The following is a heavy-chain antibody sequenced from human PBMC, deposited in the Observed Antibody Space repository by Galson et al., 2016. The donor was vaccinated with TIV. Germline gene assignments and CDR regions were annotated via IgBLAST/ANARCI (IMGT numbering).Heavy chain of an antibody. V-gene: IGHV3-23*01. D-gene: IGHD1-26*01. CDR2: ISGRGGTT. Sequence: SLRLSCAASGFSLSDYAMTWVRQAPGKGLEWVSDISGRGGTTHYADSVKGRFTISRDNSKNTLYLHMSSLRAEDTALYYCARGPTTRRGYYGLDSWGQGTTVTVSS. J-gene: IGHJ6*02. CDR1: GFSLSDYA. CDR3: ARGPTTRRGYYGLDS.